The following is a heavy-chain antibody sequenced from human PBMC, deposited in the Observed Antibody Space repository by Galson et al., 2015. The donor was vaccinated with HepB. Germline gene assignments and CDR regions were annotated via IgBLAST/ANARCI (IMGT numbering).Heavy chain of an antibody. CDR1: GFTFSSYS. J-gene: IGHJ4*02. CDR3: AKRGGAVAGNFDY. CDR2: ISYDGSNK. D-gene: IGHD6-19*01. V-gene: IGHV3-30*18. Sequence: SLRLSCAASGFTFSSYSMHWVRQAPGKGLEWVAVISYDGSNKYYADSVKGRFTISRDNSKNTLYLQMNSLRAEDTAVYYCAKRGGAVAGNFDYWGQGTLVTVSS.